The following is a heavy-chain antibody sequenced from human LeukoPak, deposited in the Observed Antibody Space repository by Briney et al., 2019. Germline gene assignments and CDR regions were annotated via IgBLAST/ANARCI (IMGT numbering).Heavy chain of an antibody. CDR2: IHYSGST. Sequence: SETLSLTGTVSGGSVSSSTYYWAWIRQPPGKGLEWTGTIHYSGSTYYSPSLKSRVTISVDTSKNQFSLNLSSVTAADTAVYYCARLVGVVVAALDDAFDIWGQGTMVTVSS. CDR3: ARLVGVVVAALDDAFDI. D-gene: IGHD2-15*01. CDR1: GGSVSSSTYY. J-gene: IGHJ3*02. V-gene: IGHV4-39*01.